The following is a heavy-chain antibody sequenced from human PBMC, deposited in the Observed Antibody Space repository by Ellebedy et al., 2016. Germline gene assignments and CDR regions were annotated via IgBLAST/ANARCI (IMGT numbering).Heavy chain of an antibody. Sequence: GGSLRLSCVASGFTFNNYAMSWVRQAPGKGLEWVSILNGGGDSAQYTDSVKGRFTISRDNSRNTLYLQMNSLRAEDTATYYCAKRQWPTQFADALHFWGQGTMVTVSS. J-gene: IGHJ3*01. D-gene: IGHD2-8*01. CDR1: GFTFNNYA. CDR3: AKRQWPTQFADALHF. CDR2: LNGGGDSA. V-gene: IGHV3-23*01.